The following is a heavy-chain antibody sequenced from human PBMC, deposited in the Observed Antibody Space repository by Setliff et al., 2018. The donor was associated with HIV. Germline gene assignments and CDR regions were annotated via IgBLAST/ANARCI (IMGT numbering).Heavy chain of an antibody. CDR1: GFNFSDSA. D-gene: IGHD6-19*01. Sequence: PGESLKISCAASGFNFSDSAFHWVRQASGGGLEWVGRIRSKPNDYATAYSASVEGRFSISRDDSKNTTFLLMNSLKVEDTAIYYCTRQPRGSAGVAVAAWGQGTQVTVSS. V-gene: IGHV3-73*01. CDR3: TRQPRGSAGVAVAA. CDR2: IRSKPNDYAT. J-gene: IGHJ5*02.